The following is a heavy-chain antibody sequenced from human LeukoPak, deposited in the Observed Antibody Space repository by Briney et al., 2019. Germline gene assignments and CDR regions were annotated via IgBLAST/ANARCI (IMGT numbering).Heavy chain of an antibody. CDR3: ARDWGAAGLWDY. Sequence: GGSLRLSCASSGFTFGNYWMSWVRQAPGKGLEWVAIIKEDGSEKDYVDSVKGRFTISRDNAKNSLYLQMNSLRAEDTAIYYCARDWGAAGLWDYWGQGTLVTVSS. CDR1: GFTFGNYW. J-gene: IGHJ4*02. V-gene: IGHV3-7*05. D-gene: IGHD6-13*01. CDR2: IKEDGSEK.